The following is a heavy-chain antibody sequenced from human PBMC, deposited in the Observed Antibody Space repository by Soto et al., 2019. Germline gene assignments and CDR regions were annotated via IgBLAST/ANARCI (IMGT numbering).Heavy chain of an antibody. CDR1: GYTFTSYA. V-gene: IGHV1-3*01. Sequence: ASVKVSCKASGYTFTSYAMHWVRQAPGQRLEWMGWINAGNGNTKYSQKFQGRVTITRDTSAGTAYMERGSLSAEDTAVYYCARDPVYGDYDTVINWFDPWGQGTLVTVSS. J-gene: IGHJ5*02. CDR2: INAGNGNT. D-gene: IGHD4-17*01. CDR3: ARDPVYGDYDTVINWFDP.